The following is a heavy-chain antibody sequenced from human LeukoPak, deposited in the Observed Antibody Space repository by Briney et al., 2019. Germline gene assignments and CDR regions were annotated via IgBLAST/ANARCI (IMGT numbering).Heavy chain of an antibody. Sequence: GGSLRLSCTASGFTYSHYGMHWVRQAPGKGLEWVAVIWSDGTEKYYADAVKCRFTISRDNSRNTLYLQMNSLRGEDTAVYYCAKDAQRGFDYSNSLEYWGQGTLVTVSS. V-gene: IGHV3-33*06. CDR1: GFTYSHYG. J-gene: IGHJ4*02. CDR2: IWSDGTEK. CDR3: AKDAQRGFDYSNSLEY. D-gene: IGHD4-11*01.